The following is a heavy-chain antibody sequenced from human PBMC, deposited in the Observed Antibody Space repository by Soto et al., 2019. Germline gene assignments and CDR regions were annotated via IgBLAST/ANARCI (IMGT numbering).Heavy chain of an antibody. CDR2: ISAYNGNT. CDR1: GYTFTSYG. Sequence: GASVKVSCKASGYTFTSYGISWVRQAPGQGLEWKGWISAYNGNTKYAQKLQGRVNMTTDTSTSTAYMELLILSSDDTAVYYCARECFYGMDVWGQGTTVTVSS. CDR3: ARECFYGMDV. J-gene: IGHJ6*02. V-gene: IGHV1-18*01. D-gene: IGHD3-16*01.